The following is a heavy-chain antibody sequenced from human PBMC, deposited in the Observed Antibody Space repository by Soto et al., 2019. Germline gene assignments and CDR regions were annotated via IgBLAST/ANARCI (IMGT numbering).Heavy chain of an antibody. CDR2: ISGSGGIT. CDR1: VFTFGDHA. CDR3: AKEYCSGGSCLSDY. D-gene: IGHD2-15*01. V-gene: IGHV3-23*01. J-gene: IGHJ4*02. Sequence: GGSLRLSCAASVFTFGDHAMSWVRQAPGKGLEWVSVISGSGGITYYEDSVKSRFTISRDNAKNTLYLQMNSLRAEDTAVYYCAKEYCSGGSCLSDYWGQGTLVTVSS.